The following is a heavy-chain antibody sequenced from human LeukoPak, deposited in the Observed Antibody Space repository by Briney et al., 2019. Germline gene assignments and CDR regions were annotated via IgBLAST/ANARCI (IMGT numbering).Heavy chain of an antibody. CDR1: GFTFSDYY. D-gene: IGHD1-26*01. CDR2: ISSSSSYT. CDR3: AREGSWFDY. Sequence: GGSLRLSCAPSGFTFSDYYMSWIRQAPGKGLEWVSYISSSSSYTNYADSVKGRFTISRDNAKNSLYLQMNSLRAEDTAVYYCAREGSWFDYWGQGTLVTVSS. V-gene: IGHV3-11*05. J-gene: IGHJ4*02.